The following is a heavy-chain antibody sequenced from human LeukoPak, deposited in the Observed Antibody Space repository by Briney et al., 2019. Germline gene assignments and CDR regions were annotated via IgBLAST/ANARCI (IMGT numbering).Heavy chain of an antibody. CDR2: IRQDGSEE. Sequence: PGRSLRLSCAASGFTFSSYWMSWVRQAPGKGLKWVANIRQDGSEEFYVDSVKGRFTISRTKAKNSLYLQMNSLRAEDTAVYYCARDGDDSSGYYGDYWGQGTLVTVSS. CDR1: GFTFSSYW. D-gene: IGHD3-22*01. V-gene: IGHV3-7*01. CDR3: ARDGDDSSGYYGDY. J-gene: IGHJ4*02.